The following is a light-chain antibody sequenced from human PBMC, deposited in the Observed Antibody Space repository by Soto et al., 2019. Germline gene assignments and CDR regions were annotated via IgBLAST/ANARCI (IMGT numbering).Light chain of an antibody. CDR1: QSVSSN. J-gene: IGKJ5*01. V-gene: IGKV3-15*01. CDR3: QQYNNWPIT. CDR2: GAS. Sequence: EIEMTQSPATLSVSPGERATLSCRASQSVSSNLAWYRQKPGQAPRLLIYGASIRATGIPARFSGSGSGTEFTLSISSLQSEDFAVYYCQQYNNWPITFGQGTRLEIK.